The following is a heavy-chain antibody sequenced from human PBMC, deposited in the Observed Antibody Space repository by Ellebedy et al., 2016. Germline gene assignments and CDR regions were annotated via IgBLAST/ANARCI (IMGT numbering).Heavy chain of an antibody. J-gene: IGHJ4*02. Sequence: GESLKISXAASGFTFSSYAMHWVRQAPGKGLEWVAVISYDGSNKYYADSVKGRFTISRDNSKNTLYLQMNSLRAEDTAVYYCAKDTRGYSYGLVSFDYWGQGTLVTVSS. CDR3: AKDTRGYSYGLVSFDY. CDR1: GFTFSSYA. CDR2: ISYDGSNK. V-gene: IGHV3-30-3*01. D-gene: IGHD5-18*01.